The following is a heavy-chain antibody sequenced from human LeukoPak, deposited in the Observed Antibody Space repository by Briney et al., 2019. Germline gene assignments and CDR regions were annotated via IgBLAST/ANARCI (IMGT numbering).Heavy chain of an antibody. V-gene: IGHV4-59*01. CDR1: GGSISSYY. CDR2: IYYSGST. Sequence: SETLSLTCTVSGGSISSYYWSWIRQPRGKGLEWIGYIYYSGSTNYNPSLKSRVTISVDTSKNQFSLKLSSVTAADTAVYYCVRDSAAGYDYWGQGTLVTVSS. D-gene: IGHD6-13*01. J-gene: IGHJ4*02. CDR3: VRDSAAGYDY.